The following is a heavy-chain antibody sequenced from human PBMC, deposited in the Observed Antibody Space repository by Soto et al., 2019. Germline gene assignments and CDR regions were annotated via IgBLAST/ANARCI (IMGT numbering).Heavy chain of an antibody. CDR2: IYHSGST. D-gene: IGHD3-10*01. V-gene: IGHV4-4*02. J-gene: IGHJ6*02. CDR3: AREKSYGSGITTPHYYYGMDV. Sequence: PSETLSLTCAVSGGSISSSNWWSWVRQPPGKGLEWIGEIYHSGSTNYNPSLKSRVTISVDKSKNQFSLKLSSVTAADTAVYYCAREKSYGSGITTPHYYYGMDVWGQGTTVTVSS. CDR1: GGSISSSNW.